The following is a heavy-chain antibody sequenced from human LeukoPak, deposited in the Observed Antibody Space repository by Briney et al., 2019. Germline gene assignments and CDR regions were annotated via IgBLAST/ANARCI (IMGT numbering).Heavy chain of an antibody. V-gene: IGHV3-23*01. CDR3: AKAPPYKKYFDY. J-gene: IGHJ4*02. CDR2: ISFRGDST. CDR1: GFTFSSYA. D-gene: IGHD1-1*01. Sequence: GGSLRLSCAASGFTFSSYAMSWVRQAPGKGLEWVSGISFRGDSTYYADSVKGRFTTSRDNSKNTVDVQMNGLRAEDTAVYYCAKAPPYKKYFDYWGQGTLVTVSS.